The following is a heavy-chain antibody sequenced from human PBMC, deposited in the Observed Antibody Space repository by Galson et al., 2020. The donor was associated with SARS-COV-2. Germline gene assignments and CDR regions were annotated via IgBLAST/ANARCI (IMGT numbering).Heavy chain of an antibody. J-gene: IGHJ4*02. CDR1: RGSITGHY. CDR3: AKLAEGHRTSEDY. CDR2: ISDSGTT. V-gene: IGHV4-59*08. Sequence: ETSETLSLTCTVSRGSITGHYWSWIRQPPGKGLEWIGYISDSGTTNFNPSLKSRVTMSLDTPKNQFSLKVNSVTAADTAVYYCAKLAEGHRTSEDYWGRGTLVTVSS.